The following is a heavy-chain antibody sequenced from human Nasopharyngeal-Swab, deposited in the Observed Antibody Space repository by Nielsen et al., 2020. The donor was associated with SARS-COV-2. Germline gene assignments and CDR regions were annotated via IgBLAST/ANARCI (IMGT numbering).Heavy chain of an antibody. CDR1: GASFSGYY. Sequence: SVTLSLTFGLNGASFSGYYWGWIRQPPGKGLAWIGDITRSGNTNYNPALKSRVTMSVATSKGEFSLKLTSVTAADTAIYFCARVNNGGGLVPASYSFFMDVWGKGTSVAVSS. D-gene: IGHD2-2*01. J-gene: IGHJ6*03. V-gene: IGHV4-34*01. CDR2: ITRSGNT. CDR3: ARVNNGGGLVPASYSFFMDV.